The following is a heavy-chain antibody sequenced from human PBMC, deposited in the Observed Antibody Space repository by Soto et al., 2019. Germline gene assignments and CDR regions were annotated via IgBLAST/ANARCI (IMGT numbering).Heavy chain of an antibody. V-gene: IGHV3-7*05. CDR3: ASLYNWNYDGY. Sequence: AGGSLRLCCAASGFTFSSYWMSWVRQAPGKGLEWVANIKQDGSEKYYVDSVKGRFTISRDNAKNSLYLQMNSLRAEDTAVYYCASLYNWNYDGYWGQRTLVTGSS. J-gene: IGHJ4*02. D-gene: IGHD1-20*01. CDR1: GFTFSSYW. CDR2: IKQDGSEK.